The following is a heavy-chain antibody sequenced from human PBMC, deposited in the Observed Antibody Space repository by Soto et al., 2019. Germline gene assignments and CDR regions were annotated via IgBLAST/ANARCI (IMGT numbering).Heavy chain of an antibody. J-gene: IGHJ3*02. V-gene: IGHV3-48*04. CDR1: GFTFSSYS. Sequence: GGSLRLSCAASGFTFSSYSMNWVRQAPGKGLEWVSYISSSSSTIYYADSVKGRFTISRDNAKNSLYLQMNSLRAEDTAVYYCARDTPAYYDFWSGYNVPKNDAFDIWGQGTIVTVSS. CDR2: ISSSSSTI. CDR3: ARDTPAYYDFWSGYNVPKNDAFDI. D-gene: IGHD3-3*01.